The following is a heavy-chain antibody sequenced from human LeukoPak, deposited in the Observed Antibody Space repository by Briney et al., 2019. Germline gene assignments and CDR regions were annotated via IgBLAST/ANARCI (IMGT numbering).Heavy chain of an antibody. J-gene: IGHJ4*02. Sequence: SETLSLTCAVYGGSFSGYYWSWIRQPPGKGLEWIGEINHSGSTNYNPSLKSRVTISVDTSKNQFSLKLSSVTAADTAVYYCARGPYAWYYYDSSGYHYFDYWGQGTLVTVSS. V-gene: IGHV4-34*01. CDR2: INHSGST. CDR3: ARGPYAWYYYDSSGYHYFDY. CDR1: GGSFSGYY. D-gene: IGHD3-22*01.